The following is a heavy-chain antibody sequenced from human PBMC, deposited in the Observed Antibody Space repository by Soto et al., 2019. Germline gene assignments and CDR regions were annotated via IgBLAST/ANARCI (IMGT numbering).Heavy chain of an antibody. CDR3: AKDNPDDLCSDRKAVFDD. V-gene: IGHV3-23*01. D-gene: IGHD3-3*01. CDR1: GFTFSSYA. CDR2: ISGSGGST. J-gene: IGHJ4*02. Sequence: PGGSLRLSCSPSGFTFSSYAMSWVRQAPGKGLEWVSAISGSGGSTYFADSVTGRFTMSRDNSKNTLYLQMNRMRAEDPALSYYAKDNPDDLCSDRKAVFDDWGQGTRVTVSS.